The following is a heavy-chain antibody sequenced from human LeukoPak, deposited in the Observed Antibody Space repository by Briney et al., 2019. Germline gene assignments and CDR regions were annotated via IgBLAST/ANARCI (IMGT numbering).Heavy chain of an antibody. Sequence: GGSLRLSCVASGFTFSSYAMSWVRQAPGKGLEWVSAISGSGGSTYYADSVKGRFTISRDNSKNTLYLQMNSLRAEDTAVYYCAKGAYCSGGSCYFSWFDPWGQGTLVTVSS. V-gene: IGHV3-23*01. CDR2: ISGSGGST. D-gene: IGHD2-15*01. CDR1: GFTFSSYA. J-gene: IGHJ5*02. CDR3: AKGAYCSGGSCYFSWFDP.